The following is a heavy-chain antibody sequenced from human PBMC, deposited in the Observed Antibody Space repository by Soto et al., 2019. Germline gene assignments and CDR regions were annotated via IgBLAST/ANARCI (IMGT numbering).Heavy chain of an antibody. J-gene: IGHJ4*02. D-gene: IGHD5-18*01. CDR3: ARGPLQLSGYSYGSLDY. Sequence: ASVKVSCKASGYTFTGYYMHWVRQAPGQGLEWMGWINPNSGGTNYAQKLQGRVTMTRDTSISTAYMELSRLRSDDTAVYYCARGPLQLSGYSYGSLDYWGQGTLVTVSS. V-gene: IGHV1-2*02. CDR1: GYTFTGYY. CDR2: INPNSGGT.